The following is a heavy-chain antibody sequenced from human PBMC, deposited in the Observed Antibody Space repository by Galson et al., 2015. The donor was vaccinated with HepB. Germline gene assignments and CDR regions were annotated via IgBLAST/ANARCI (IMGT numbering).Heavy chain of an antibody. Sequence: SLRLSCAASGFTFNTYWMSWVRQAPGKGLEWVATIRQDGNEKHYVDSVQGRFTVSRDNAENSLDLLMNSLRAEDTAVYYCARSCGRASCPYYFDSWGQGTLVTVSS. CDR2: IRQDGNEK. J-gene: IGHJ4*02. D-gene: IGHD2-21*01. V-gene: IGHV3-7*03. CDR1: GFTFNTYW. CDR3: ARSCGRASCPYYFDS.